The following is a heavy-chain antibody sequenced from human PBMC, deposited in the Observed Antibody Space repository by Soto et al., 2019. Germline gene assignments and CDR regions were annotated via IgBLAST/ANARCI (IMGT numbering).Heavy chain of an antibody. D-gene: IGHD3-3*01. CDR1: GYTFTSYD. J-gene: IGHJ3*02. CDR3: ARGAPNYDFWSGYTTDAFDI. Sequence: ASVKVSCKASGYTFTSYDINWVRQATGQGLEWMGWMNPNSGNTGYAQKFQGRVTMTRNTSISTAYMELSSLRSEDTAVYYCARGAPNYDFWSGYTTDAFDIWGQGTMVTVS. CDR2: MNPNSGNT. V-gene: IGHV1-8*01.